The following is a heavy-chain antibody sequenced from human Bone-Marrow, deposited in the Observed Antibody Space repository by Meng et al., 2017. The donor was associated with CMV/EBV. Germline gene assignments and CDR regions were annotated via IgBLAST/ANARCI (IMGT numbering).Heavy chain of an antibody. V-gene: IGHV3-21*01. CDR3: ASTWNVNVVGAH. CDR2: IRTSGDER. J-gene: IGHJ4*02. CDR1: GFTFSSHD. D-gene: IGHD1-1*01. Sequence: GGSLRLSCAASGFTFSSHDMNWVRQVPGKWLEWVAWIRTSGDERHYADSVEGRFITSRDNARKSLFLEMDSLSAGDTAVYYCASTWNVNVVGAHWGKGTPVTVSS.